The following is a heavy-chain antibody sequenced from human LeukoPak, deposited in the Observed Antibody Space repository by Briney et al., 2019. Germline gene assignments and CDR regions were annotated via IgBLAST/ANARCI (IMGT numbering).Heavy chain of an antibody. V-gene: IGHV1-18*01. Sequence: ASVKVSFTASGYTLMSYGITWVRQAPGQGLEWMGWISAYNGNTKYPQKLQGRVTMTTDTSTSTAYMELRSLRSDDTAVYYCARGPIIDIVIVPAADDYYYMDVWGKGTTVTVSS. D-gene: IGHD2-2*01. CDR1: GYTLMSYG. CDR2: ISAYNGNT. CDR3: ARGPIIDIVIVPAADDYYYMDV. J-gene: IGHJ6*03.